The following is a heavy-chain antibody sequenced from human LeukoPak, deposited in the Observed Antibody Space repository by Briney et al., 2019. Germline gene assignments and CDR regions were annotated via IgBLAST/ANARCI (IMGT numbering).Heavy chain of an antibody. J-gene: IGHJ4*02. D-gene: IGHD6-19*01. V-gene: IGHV3-7*01. CDR3: ARASAVAGTRDY. CDR1: GFSFSTYW. Sequence: GGSLRLSCAASGFSFSTYWMSWVRQAPGKGLEWVANIKPDGSDKYYVDSVKGRFTIFRDNAKSSLYLQMNSLRAEDSALYYCARASAVAGTRDYWGQGTLVTVSS. CDR2: IKPDGSDK.